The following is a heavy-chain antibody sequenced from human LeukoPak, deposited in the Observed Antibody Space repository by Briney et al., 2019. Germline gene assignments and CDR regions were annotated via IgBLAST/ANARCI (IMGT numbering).Heavy chain of an antibody. CDR1: GGSISSSSYY. D-gene: IGHD1-26*01. Sequence: SETLSLTCTVSGGSISSSSYYWGWIRQPPGKGLEWIGSIYYSGSTYYNPSLKSRVTISVDTSKNQFSLKLSSVTAADTAVHYCARDQEVGATDFDYWGQGTLVTVSS. J-gene: IGHJ4*02. V-gene: IGHV4-39*07. CDR2: IYYSGST. CDR3: ARDQEVGATDFDY.